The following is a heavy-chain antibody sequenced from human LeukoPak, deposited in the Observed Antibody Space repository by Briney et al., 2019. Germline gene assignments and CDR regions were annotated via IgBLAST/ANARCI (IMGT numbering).Heavy chain of an antibody. CDR1: GGSISSSSYY. D-gene: IGHD6-19*01. Sequence: PSETLSLTCTVSGGSISSSSYYWGWIRQPPGKGLEWIGSIYYSGSTYYNPSLKSRVTISVDTSKNQFSLKLSSVTAADTAVYYCARINSSAYGRGSNWFDPWGQGTLVTVSS. CDR2: IYYSGST. V-gene: IGHV4-39*07. J-gene: IGHJ5*02. CDR3: ARINSSAYGRGSNWFDP.